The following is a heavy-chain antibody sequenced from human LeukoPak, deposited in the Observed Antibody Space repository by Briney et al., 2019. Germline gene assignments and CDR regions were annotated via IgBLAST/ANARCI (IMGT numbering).Heavy chain of an antibody. CDR3: ARVGEMATFDY. D-gene: IGHD5-24*01. J-gene: IGHJ4*02. CDR2: ISSNGGST. V-gene: IGHV3-64*01. Sequence: GGSLRLSCAASGFTFSSYAMHWVRQAPGKGLEYVSAISSNGGSTYYANSVKGRFTISRDNSKNTLYLQMGSLRAEDMAVYYCARVGEMATFDYWGQGTLVTVSS. CDR1: GFTFSSYA.